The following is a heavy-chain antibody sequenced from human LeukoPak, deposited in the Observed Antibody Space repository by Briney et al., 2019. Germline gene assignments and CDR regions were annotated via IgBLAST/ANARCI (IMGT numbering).Heavy chain of an antibody. V-gene: IGHV4-34*01. CDR3: ARGLWYSYVYVDY. CDR1: GGSFSGYY. D-gene: IGHD5-18*01. CDR2: INHSGST. J-gene: IGHJ4*02. Sequence: SETLSLTCAVYGGSFSGYYWSWIRQPPGKGLEWIGEINHSGSTNYNPSLKSRVTISVDTSKNQFSLKLSSVTAADTAVYYCARGLWYSYVYVDYWGQGTLVTVS.